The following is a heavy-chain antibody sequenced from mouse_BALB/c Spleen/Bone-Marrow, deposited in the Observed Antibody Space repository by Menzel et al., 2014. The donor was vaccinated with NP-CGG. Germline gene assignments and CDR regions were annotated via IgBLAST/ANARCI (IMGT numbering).Heavy chain of an antibody. V-gene: IGHV7-1*02. Sequence: EVQLVESGGGLVQPGGSLRLSCAPSGLTFSDFYMEWVRQPPGKRLEWIAASRNKANDYTTEYSASLKGRFIVSRDTSQSILYLQMNALRAEDTAIYYCARDTGTRAMDYWGQGTSVTVSS. J-gene: IGHJ4*01. CDR3: ARDTGTRAMDY. CDR2: SRNKANDYTT. D-gene: IGHD4-1*01. CDR1: GLTFSDFY.